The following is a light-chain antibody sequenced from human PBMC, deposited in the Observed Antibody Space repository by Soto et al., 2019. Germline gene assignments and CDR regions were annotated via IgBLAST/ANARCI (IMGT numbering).Light chain of an antibody. Sequence: EIVLTQSPATLSVSPGERVTLSCRASQSISTKLGWYQQRPGQAPRLLIYGASTRATGIPARFSGSGSGTEFTLTISSLQSEDFAVYYCQQYDSWGRISFGQGTRLEIK. CDR2: GAS. CDR1: QSISTK. V-gene: IGKV3-15*01. J-gene: IGKJ5*01. CDR3: QQYDSWGRIS.